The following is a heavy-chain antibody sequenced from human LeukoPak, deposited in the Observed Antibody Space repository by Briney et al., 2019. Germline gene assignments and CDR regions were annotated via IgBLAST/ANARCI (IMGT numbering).Heavy chain of an antibody. CDR1: GFTFSTYA. J-gene: IGHJ3*02. Sequence: GGSLRLSCAASGFTFSTYAMHWVGQAPGKGLEWVAFISYDGTNKYCADSVKGRFTISRDNSKNTLYLQMNSLRVEDTALYYCAREILTGYAFDIWGQGTMVTVSS. V-gene: IGHV3-30-3*01. CDR2: ISYDGTNK. D-gene: IGHD7-27*01. CDR3: AREILTGYAFDI.